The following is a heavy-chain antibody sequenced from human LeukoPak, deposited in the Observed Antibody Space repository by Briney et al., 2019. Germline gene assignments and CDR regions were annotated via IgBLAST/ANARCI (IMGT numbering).Heavy chain of an antibody. CDR3: ARHLAWGAFDI. J-gene: IGHJ3*02. CDR2: IIPILGIA. CDR1: GGTFSSNA. Sequence: ASVKVSCKASGGTFSSNAISWVRQAPGQGLEWMGRIIPILGIANYAQKFQGRVTITADKSTSTAYMELSSLRSEDTAVYYCARHLAWGAFDIWGQGTMVTVSS. V-gene: IGHV1-69*04. D-gene: IGHD7-27*01.